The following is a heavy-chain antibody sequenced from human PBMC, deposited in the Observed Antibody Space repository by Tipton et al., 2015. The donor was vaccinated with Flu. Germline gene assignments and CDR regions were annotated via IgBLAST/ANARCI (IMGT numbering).Heavy chain of an antibody. CDR2: ISNDGSKM. D-gene: IGHD3-10*01. Sequence: SLRLSCAASDFDFGLYVMHWVRQAPGKGLEWVAVISNDGSKMHYSDSVKGRFTISRDNSKDTVYLQMNILRTEGTAVYYCASGAIVRVRGVIGYGGQGSLVTVSS. CDR3: ASGAIVRVRGVIGY. J-gene: IGHJ4*02. CDR1: DFDFGLYV. V-gene: IGHV3-30*04.